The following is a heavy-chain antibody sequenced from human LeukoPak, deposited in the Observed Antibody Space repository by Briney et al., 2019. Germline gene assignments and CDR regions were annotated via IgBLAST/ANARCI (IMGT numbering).Heavy chain of an antibody. D-gene: IGHD4-17*01. Sequence: SETLSLTCTVTGASISPYYWSWIRQPAGKGLEWIGRIYTSGRTNYNTSLKSRVTMSADTSKNQLSLKLSSVTAADTAVYYCARDRPLATVTTVDTYGFDPWGQGTLVTVSS. CDR1: GASISPYY. CDR3: ARDRPLATVTTVDTYGFDP. J-gene: IGHJ5*02. CDR2: IYTSGRT. V-gene: IGHV4-4*07.